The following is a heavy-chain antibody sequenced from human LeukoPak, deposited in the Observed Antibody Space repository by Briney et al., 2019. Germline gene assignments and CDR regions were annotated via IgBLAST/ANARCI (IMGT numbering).Heavy chain of an antibody. Sequence: GGSLRLSCAASGFTFSSYAMSWVRQAPGKGLEWVSAISGSGGSTYYADSVKGRFTISRDNSKNTLYLQMNSLRAEDTAVYYCAKDITIFGVLLGDYWGQGTLGTVSS. CDR3: AKDITIFGVLLGDY. CDR1: GFTFSSYA. J-gene: IGHJ4*02. V-gene: IGHV3-23*01. D-gene: IGHD3-3*01. CDR2: ISGSGGST.